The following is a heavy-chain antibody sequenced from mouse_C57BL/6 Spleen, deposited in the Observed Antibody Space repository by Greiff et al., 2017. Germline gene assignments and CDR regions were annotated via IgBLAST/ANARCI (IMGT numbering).Heavy chain of an antibody. D-gene: IGHD1-1*01. J-gene: IGHJ1*03. CDR2: INPNSGST. CDR3: ARGEYYGSSPYFDV. V-gene: IGHV1-64*01. Sequence: VQLQQPGAELVKPGASVKLSCKASGYTFTSYWMHWVKQRPGQGLEWIGMINPNSGSTNYNEKFKSKATLTVDKSSSTAYMQLSSLTSEDSAVYYCARGEYYGSSPYFDVWGTGTTVTVSS. CDR1: GYTFTSYW.